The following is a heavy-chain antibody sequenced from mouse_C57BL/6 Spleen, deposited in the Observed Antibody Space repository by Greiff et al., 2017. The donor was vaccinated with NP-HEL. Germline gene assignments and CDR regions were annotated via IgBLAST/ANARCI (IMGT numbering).Heavy chain of an antibody. J-gene: IGHJ2*01. CDR1: GYTFTSYW. D-gene: IGHD2-5*01. CDR2: INPSNGGT. V-gene: IGHV1-53*01. CDR3: ARGSSYYSNYYFDY. Sequence: QVQLKQPGTELVKPGASVKLSCKASGYTFTSYWMHWVKQRPGQGLEWIGNINPSNGGTNYNEKFKSKATLTVDKSSSTAYMQLSSLTSEDSAVYYCARGSSYYSNYYFDYWGQGTTLTVSS.